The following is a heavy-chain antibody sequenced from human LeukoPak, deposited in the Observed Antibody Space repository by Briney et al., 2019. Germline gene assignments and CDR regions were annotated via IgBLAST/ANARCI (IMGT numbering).Heavy chain of an antibody. CDR2: INWNGGST. CDR3: ARGPSGYHNT. Sequence: PGGSLRLSCAASGFTFDDYGMSWVRQGPGKGLEWVSGINWNGGSTGYADSVKGRFTISRDNAKNSLYLQMNSPRAEDTALYYCARGPSGYHNTGGQGTLVTVSS. D-gene: IGHD5-12*01. V-gene: IGHV3-20*04. J-gene: IGHJ4*02. CDR1: GFTFDDYG.